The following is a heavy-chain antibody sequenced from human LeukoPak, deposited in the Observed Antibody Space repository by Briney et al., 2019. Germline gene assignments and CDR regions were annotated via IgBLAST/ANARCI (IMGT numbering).Heavy chain of an antibody. CDR1: GFTFNSYA. CDR3: ARGRYESSGHFDY. V-gene: IGHV3-23*01. Sequence: GGSLRLSCVASGFTFNSYAMSWVRQAPRKGLEWVSAITGLGTVDNAGSVRGRFTISRDNFKSTLFLQMDSLKPEDTATYYCARGRYESSGHFDYWGQGALVTVSS. D-gene: IGHD3-22*01. CDR2: ITGLGTV. J-gene: IGHJ4*02.